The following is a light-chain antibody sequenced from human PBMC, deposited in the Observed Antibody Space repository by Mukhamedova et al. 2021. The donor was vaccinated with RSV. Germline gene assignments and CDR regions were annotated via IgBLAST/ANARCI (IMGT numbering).Light chain of an antibody. Sequence: WYQRRVHGKAPKFLISDASTLETGVPSRFSASESGTDFTLTISSLQPEDLTTYYCHQFNNYPMYNFGPGTKLEIK. CDR3: HQFNNYPMYN. V-gene: IGKV1D-13*01. CDR2: DAS. J-gene: IGKJ2*01.